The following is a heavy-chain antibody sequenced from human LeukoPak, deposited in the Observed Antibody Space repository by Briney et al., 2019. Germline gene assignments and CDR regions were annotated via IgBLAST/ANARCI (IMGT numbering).Heavy chain of an antibody. J-gene: IGHJ4*02. CDR1: GGSISSGGYS. CDR3: ARFSYYGSGSYPDY. D-gene: IGHD3-10*01. Sequence: SETLSLTCAVSGGSISSGGYSWSWIRQPPGKGLEWIGYIYHSGSTYYNPSLKSRVTISVDRSKSQFSLKLSSVTAADTAVYYCARFSYYGSGSYPDYWGQGTLVTVSS. V-gene: IGHV4-30-2*01. CDR2: IYHSGST.